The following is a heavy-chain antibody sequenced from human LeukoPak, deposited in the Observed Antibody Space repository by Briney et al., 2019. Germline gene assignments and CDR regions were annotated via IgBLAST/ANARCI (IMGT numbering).Heavy chain of an antibody. D-gene: IGHD3-22*01. J-gene: IGHJ4*02. V-gene: IGHV4-34*01. CDR3: ARAYYDSPYYFDY. CDR1: GGSFSGYY. CDR2: INHSGST. Sequence: SETLSLTCAVYGGSFSGYYWSWIRQPPGKGLEWIGEINHSGSTNYNPSLKSRVTISVDTSKNQFSLKLSSVTAADTAVYYCARAYYDSPYYFDYWGQGTLVTVSS.